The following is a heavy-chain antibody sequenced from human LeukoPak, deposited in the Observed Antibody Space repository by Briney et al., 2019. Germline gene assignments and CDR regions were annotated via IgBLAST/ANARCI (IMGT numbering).Heavy chain of an antibody. J-gene: IGHJ6*02. CDR2: IFPADSDT. D-gene: IGHD5/OR15-5a*01. CDR3: ARRVSLNGMDV. V-gene: IGHV5-51*01. Sequence: YWIAWVRQMPGKGLEWMGIIFPADSDTRYSPSFQGQVTISADKSISTAYLQWSSLKASDTAMYYCARRVSLNGMDVWGQGTTVTVSS. CDR1: YW.